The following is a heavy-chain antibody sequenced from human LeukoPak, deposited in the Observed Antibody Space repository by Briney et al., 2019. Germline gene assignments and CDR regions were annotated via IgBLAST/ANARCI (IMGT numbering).Heavy chain of an antibody. V-gene: IGHV4-39*07. CDR2: IYYSGST. J-gene: IGHJ4*02. CDR1: GGSISSSSYY. D-gene: IGHD2-2*02. CDR3: ASAIVVPAAINSDY. Sequence: SETLSLTCTVSGGSISSSSYYWGWIRQPPGKGLEWIGSIYYSGSTYYNPSLKSRVTISVDTSKNQFSLKLSSVTAADTAVYYCASAIVVPAAINSDYWGQGTLVTVSS.